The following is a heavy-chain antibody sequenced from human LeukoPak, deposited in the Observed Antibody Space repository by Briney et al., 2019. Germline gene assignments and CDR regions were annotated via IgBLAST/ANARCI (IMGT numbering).Heavy chain of an antibody. Sequence: SETLSLTCTVSGGSISSSSDYWGWIRQPPGTGLEWIGNIYYSGTTFYNPSLKSRVTISVDTSKNQFSLKLSSVTAADTAVYYCARESRIYCGGDCYGALDAFDIWGQGTMVTVSS. CDR3: ARESRIYCGGDCYGALDAFDI. J-gene: IGHJ3*02. CDR1: GGSISSSSDY. V-gene: IGHV4-39*07. D-gene: IGHD2-21*02. CDR2: IYYSGTT.